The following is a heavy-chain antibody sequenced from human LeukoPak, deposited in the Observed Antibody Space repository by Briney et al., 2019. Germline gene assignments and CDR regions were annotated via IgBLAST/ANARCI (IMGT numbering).Heavy chain of an antibody. J-gene: IGHJ4*02. D-gene: IGHD6-13*01. CDR3: AREKQVSPYYFDY. CDR2: IIPIFGTA. V-gene: IGHV1-69*05. CDR1: GGTFSSYA. Sequence: GSSVKVSCKASGGTFSSYAISWVRQAPGRGLEWMGRIIPIFGTANYAQKFQGRVTITTDESTSTAYMELSSLRSEDTAVYYCAREKQVSPYYFDYWGQGTLVTVSS.